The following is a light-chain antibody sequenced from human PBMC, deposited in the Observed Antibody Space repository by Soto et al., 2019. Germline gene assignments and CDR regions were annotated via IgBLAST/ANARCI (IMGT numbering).Light chain of an antibody. Sequence: EIVLTQSPCTLYLSPGDRATLSCRASQSVSSSYLAWYQQKPGQAPRLLIYGASSRATGIPDRFSGSGSGTDFTLTISRLEPEDFAVYYCQQYGSSLLTFGGGTKVEIK. CDR1: QSVSSSY. V-gene: IGKV3-20*01. CDR2: GAS. J-gene: IGKJ4*01. CDR3: QQYGSSLLT.